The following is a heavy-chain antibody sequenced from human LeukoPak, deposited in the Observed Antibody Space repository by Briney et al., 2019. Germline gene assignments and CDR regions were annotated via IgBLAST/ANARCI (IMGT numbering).Heavy chain of an antibody. V-gene: IGHV1-2*02. J-gene: IGHJ4*02. D-gene: IGHD2-2*01. CDR3: ARAAAKNYFDY. CDR1: GYTFTGYY. Sequence: GASVKVSCKASGYTFTGYYMHWVRQAPGQGLEWMGWINPNSGGTNYAQKFQGRATMTRDTSISTAYMELSRLRSDNTAVYYCARAAAKNYFDYWGQGTLVTVSS. CDR2: INPNSGGT.